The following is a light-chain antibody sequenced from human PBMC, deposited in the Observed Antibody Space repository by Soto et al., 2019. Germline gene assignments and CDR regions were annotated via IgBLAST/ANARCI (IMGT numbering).Light chain of an antibody. V-gene: IGKV1-12*01. CDR3: QQGSRFPFT. CDR1: QNITTW. J-gene: IGKJ3*01. Sequence: DIQMIQSPSSVSASVGDRVTVTCRASQNITTWLTWYQQTPGKAPHLLIYGASTLQRGVPSKFSGSGSGTEFNLTIPILQPEDFATYYCQQGSRFPFTFGPGT. CDR2: GAS.